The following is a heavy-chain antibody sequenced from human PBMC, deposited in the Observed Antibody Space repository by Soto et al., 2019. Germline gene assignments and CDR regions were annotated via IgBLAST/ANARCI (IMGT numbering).Heavy chain of an antibody. CDR2: IRSKAYGGTT. D-gene: IGHD3-22*01. Sequence: GGSLRLSCTASGFTFGDYAMSWVRQAPGKGLEWVGFIRSKAYGGTTEYAASVKGRFTISRDDSKSIAYLQMNSLKTEDTAVYYCTRAYDSSGYYSGYYYYGMDVWGQGTTVTVSS. CDR1: GFTFGDYA. J-gene: IGHJ6*02. CDR3: TRAYDSSGYYSGYYYYGMDV. V-gene: IGHV3-49*04.